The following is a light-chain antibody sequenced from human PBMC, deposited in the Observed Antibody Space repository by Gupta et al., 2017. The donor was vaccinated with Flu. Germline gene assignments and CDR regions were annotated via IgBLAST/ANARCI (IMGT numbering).Light chain of an antibody. Sequence: DLQMTQSPSSLSASVGDRVTITCRASQSISSYLNWYQQKPGKAPKLLIYAASSLRSGVPSRFSGSGSGTDFTLTISSLQPEDFATYYCQQSYSTPWTFGQGTKVEIK. J-gene: IGKJ1*01. CDR3: QQSYSTPWT. V-gene: IGKV1-39*01. CDR2: AAS. CDR1: QSISSY.